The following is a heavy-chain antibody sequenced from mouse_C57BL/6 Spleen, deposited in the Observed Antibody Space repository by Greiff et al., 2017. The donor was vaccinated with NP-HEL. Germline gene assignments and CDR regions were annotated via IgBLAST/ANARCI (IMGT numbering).Heavy chain of an antibody. J-gene: IGHJ2*01. Sequence: EVKLVESGGGLVQPGGSLSLSCAASGFTFTDYYMSWVRQPPGKALEWLGFIRNKANGYTTEYSASVKGRFTISRDNSQSILYLQMNALRAEDSATYYCARSYDGYYSFDYWGQGTTLTVSS. V-gene: IGHV7-3*01. D-gene: IGHD2-3*01. CDR1: GFTFTDYY. CDR3: ARSYDGYYSFDY. CDR2: IRNKANGYTT.